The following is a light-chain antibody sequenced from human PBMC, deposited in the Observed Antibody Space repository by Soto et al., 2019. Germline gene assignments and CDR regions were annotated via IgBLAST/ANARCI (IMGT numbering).Light chain of an antibody. J-gene: IGKJ1*01. Sequence: DIQMTQSPSSLSASAGDRVTITCRASQSISNYLNWYQQKPGKAPKLLIYAASSLQSGVPSRFSGSGSGTDFTLTISSLQLEDFATYYCQQSYSTAWTFGQGTKVEIK. CDR2: AAS. CDR3: QQSYSTAWT. CDR1: QSISNY. V-gene: IGKV1-39*01.